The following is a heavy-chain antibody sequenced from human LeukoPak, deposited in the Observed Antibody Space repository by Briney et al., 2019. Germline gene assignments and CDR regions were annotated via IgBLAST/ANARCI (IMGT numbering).Heavy chain of an antibody. V-gene: IGHV4-34*01. D-gene: IGHD3-3*01. Sequence: PSETLSLTCAVYGGSFSGYYWSWIRQPPGKGLEWIGEINHSGSTNYNPSLKSRVTISVDTSKNQFSLKLSSVTAADTAVYYCARGNKVLRFLEWSYYFDYWGQGTLVTVSS. CDR1: GGSFSGYY. J-gene: IGHJ4*02. CDR2: INHSGST. CDR3: ARGNKVLRFLEWSYYFDY.